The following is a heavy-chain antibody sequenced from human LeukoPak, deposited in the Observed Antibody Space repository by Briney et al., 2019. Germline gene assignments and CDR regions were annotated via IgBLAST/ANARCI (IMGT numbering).Heavy chain of an antibody. Sequence: PGGSLRLSCAASGFTFSNYDMSWVRQAPGKELEWVAFIRYDGSNKYYADSVKGRFTISRDNSKNTLYLQMNSLRAGDTAVYYCAKPHFDDWGQGTLVTVSS. J-gene: IGHJ4*02. CDR3: AKPHFDD. CDR1: GFTFSNYD. V-gene: IGHV3-30*02. CDR2: IRYDGSNK.